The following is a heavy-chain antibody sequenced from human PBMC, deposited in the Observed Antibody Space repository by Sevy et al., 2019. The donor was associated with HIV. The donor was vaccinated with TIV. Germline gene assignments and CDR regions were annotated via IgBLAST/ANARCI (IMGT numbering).Heavy chain of an antibody. V-gene: IGHV3-43D*03. D-gene: IGHD6-6*01. CDR1: GFTFDDYA. Sequence: GSLRLSCAASGFTFDDYAMHWVRQAPGKGLEWVSLISWDGGSTYYADSVKGRFTISRDNSKNSLYLQMNSLRAEDTALYYCAKESEQLASGAHFDYWGQGTLVTVSS. CDR2: ISWDGGST. CDR3: AKESEQLASGAHFDY. J-gene: IGHJ4*02.